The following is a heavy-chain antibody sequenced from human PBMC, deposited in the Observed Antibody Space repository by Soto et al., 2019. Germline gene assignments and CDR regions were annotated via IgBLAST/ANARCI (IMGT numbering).Heavy chain of an antibody. CDR1: GFTFSTYG. D-gene: IGHD4-17*01. Sequence: QVQLVESGGGVVQPGRSLRLSCAASGFTFSTYGMHWVRQAPGKGLEWVAVIVKDGSEKYYGDSVKGRFTISRDNSKNTLYLEMSRLRADDTAVYYCARDADYVNNGLDYWGPGTLVTVSS. CDR3: ARDADYVNNGLDY. V-gene: IGHV3-33*01. J-gene: IGHJ4*02. CDR2: IVKDGSEK.